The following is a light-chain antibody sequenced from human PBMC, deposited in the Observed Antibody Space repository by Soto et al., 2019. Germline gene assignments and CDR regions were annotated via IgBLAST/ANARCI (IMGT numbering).Light chain of an antibody. V-gene: IGLV2-23*01. Sequence: QSALTQPASVSGSPGQSITISCTGTSNDVVCYNLVSWYQHHPGKAPQLMIFEGSKRPSGVSNRFSGSKSGNTASLTISGLQAEDEADFYCCSYAGSNYYVFGTGTKLTVL. CDR2: EGS. CDR3: CSYAGSNYYV. CDR1: SNDVVCYNL. J-gene: IGLJ1*01.